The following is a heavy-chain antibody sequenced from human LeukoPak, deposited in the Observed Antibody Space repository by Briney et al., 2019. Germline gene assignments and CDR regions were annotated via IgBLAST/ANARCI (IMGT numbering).Heavy chain of an antibody. J-gene: IGHJ4*02. Sequence: PGGSLRLSCAASGFTFSSHGMHWVRQAPGKGLEWVAVIWYDGSKKYYADSVKGRFTISRDDSKNTLYLQMDSLKAEDTAVYYCARDPYSSFDCWGQGTLVSVSS. D-gene: IGHD6-13*01. CDR1: GFTFSSHG. CDR2: IWYDGSKK. CDR3: ARDPYSSFDC. V-gene: IGHV3-33*01.